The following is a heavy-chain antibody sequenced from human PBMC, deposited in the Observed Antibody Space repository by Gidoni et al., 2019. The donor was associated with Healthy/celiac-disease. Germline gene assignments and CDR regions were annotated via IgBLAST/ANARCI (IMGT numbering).Heavy chain of an antibody. CDR2: IRGSGGST. V-gene: IGHV3-23*01. J-gene: IGHJ4*02. CDR3: AKDRSKRNWNHDY. Sequence: EVQLLGSGGRLVLPGGSLGLPCPASGFTFSSYAMGWVRQDPGKGLEGVSGIRGSGGSTYYADYVKGRFTISRDNTENTLYMQMNSLRGEDTAVYYCAKDRSKRNWNHDYWGQGTLVTVSS. CDR1: GFTFSSYA. D-gene: IGHD1-1*01.